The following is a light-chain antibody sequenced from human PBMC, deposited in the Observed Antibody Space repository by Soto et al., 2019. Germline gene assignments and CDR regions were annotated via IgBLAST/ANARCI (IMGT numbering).Light chain of an antibody. CDR2: GAS. Sequence: EIVLTQSPGTLSLSPGERATLSCRASQSVSSSYLAWYQQKPGQAPRLLIYGASSRATGIPDRFSGSGSVTDVTLTISRLDPEDFAVYYCQPYRSSRLTFGPGTKVDIK. V-gene: IGKV3-20*01. CDR3: QPYRSSRLT. J-gene: IGKJ3*01. CDR1: QSVSSSY.